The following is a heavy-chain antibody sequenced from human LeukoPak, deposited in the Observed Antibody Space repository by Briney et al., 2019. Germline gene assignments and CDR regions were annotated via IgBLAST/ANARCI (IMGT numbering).Heavy chain of an antibody. D-gene: IGHD3-10*01. CDR3: WVRALGDD. CDR1: GYTFTGYY. J-gene: IGHJ4*02. V-gene: IGHV1-2*02. Sequence: ASVKVSCKASGYTFTGYYMHWVRQAPGQGLEWMGWINPNSGGTNYAQKFQGRVTMTRDTSISTAYMELSSLRSDDTAIYYCWVRALGDDWGQGTLVTVSS. CDR2: INPNSGGT.